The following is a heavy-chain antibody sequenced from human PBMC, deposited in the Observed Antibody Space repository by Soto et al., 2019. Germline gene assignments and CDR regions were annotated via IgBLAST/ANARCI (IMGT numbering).Heavy chain of an antibody. V-gene: IGHV2-5*01. CDR3: AHRPSGWYLFDY. CDR2: IYWNDDK. CDR1: GFSLSTSGLG. Sequence: QITLKESGPTLVRPTQTLTLTCTFSGFSLSTSGLGVAGIVQPQEKALEWLALIYWNDDKRYSPSLKARLTITKDTSKNQVVLTMTNMDPVDTATYYCAHRPSGWYLFDYWGQGTLVTVSS. J-gene: IGHJ4*02. D-gene: IGHD6-19*01.